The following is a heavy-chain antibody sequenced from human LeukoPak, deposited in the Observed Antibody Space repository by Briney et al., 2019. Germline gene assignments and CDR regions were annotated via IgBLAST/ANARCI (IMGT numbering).Heavy chain of an antibody. CDR3: ARDCTNGVCVKQFDY. Sequence: GGSLRLSCAASGFTFSSYEMNWVRQAPGKGLEWVSYISSSGSTIYYADSVKGRFTISRDNAKNSLYLQMNSLRAEDTAVYYCARDCTNGVCVKQFDYWGREPWSPSPQ. CDR1: GFTFSSYE. J-gene: IGHJ4*02. CDR2: ISSSGSTI. V-gene: IGHV3-48*03. D-gene: IGHD2-8*01.